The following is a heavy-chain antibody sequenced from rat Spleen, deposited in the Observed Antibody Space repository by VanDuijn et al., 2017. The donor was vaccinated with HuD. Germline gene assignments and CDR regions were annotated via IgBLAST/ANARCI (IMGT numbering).Heavy chain of an antibody. CDR1: GFTFSDYY. Sequence: EVQLVESGGGLVQPGRSLKLSCAASGFTFSDYYMAWVRHAPTKGLEWVASISYDGGSTYYRDSVKGRFTISRDNAKNTQYLQMDSLGSEDTATYYCARVTTALMTTGVMDAWGQGASVTVSP. J-gene: IGHJ4*01. V-gene: IGHV5-20*01. D-gene: IGHD1-7*01. CDR2: ISYDGGST. CDR3: ARVTTALMTTGVMDA.